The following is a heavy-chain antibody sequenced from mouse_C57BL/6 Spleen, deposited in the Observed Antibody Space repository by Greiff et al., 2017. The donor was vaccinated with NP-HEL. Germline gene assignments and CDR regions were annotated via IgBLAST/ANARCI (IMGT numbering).Heavy chain of an antibody. CDR3: ARRNYGSSYWYFDV. CDR1: GYTFTDYN. Sequence: LVKPGASVKIPCKASGYTFTDYNMDWVKQSHGKSLEWIGDINPNNGGTIYNQKFKGKATLTVDKSSSTAYMELRSLTSEDTAVYYCARRNYGSSYWYFDVWGTGTTVTVSS. D-gene: IGHD1-1*01. CDR2: INPNNGGT. J-gene: IGHJ1*03. V-gene: IGHV1-18*01.